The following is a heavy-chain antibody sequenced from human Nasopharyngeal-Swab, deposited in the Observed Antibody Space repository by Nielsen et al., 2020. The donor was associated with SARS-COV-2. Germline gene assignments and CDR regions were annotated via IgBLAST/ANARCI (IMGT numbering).Heavy chain of an antibody. Sequence: RQAPGKGLEWVADISSSDSIRYYADSVKGRFTISRDNAKNSLYLQMNSLRAEDTAVYYCARAGAVAGTSRSRYYYGMDVWGQGTTVTVSS. CDR3: ARAGAVAGTSRSRYYYGMDV. V-gene: IGHV3-11*01. CDR2: ISSSDSIR. J-gene: IGHJ6*02. D-gene: IGHD6-19*01.